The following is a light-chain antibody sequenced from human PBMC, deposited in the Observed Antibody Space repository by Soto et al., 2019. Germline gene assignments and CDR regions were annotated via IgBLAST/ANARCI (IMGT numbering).Light chain of an antibody. J-gene: IGKJ1*01. V-gene: IGKV1-5*01. Sequence: DIKMTQSPSTLSASVGNIFTIXXRASQSISRWLAWYQQKPGKAPEXLIHDAYSLESGVPSRFSGSGSGTEFTLTISNLQPGDVATYYCQQYNTYLTFGQGTKVDIK. CDR2: DAY. CDR1: QSISRW. CDR3: QQYNTYLT.